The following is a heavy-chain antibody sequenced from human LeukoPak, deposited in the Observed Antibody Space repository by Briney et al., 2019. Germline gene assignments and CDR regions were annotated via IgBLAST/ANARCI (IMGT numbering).Heavy chain of an antibody. Sequence: PSETLSLTCTVSGGSTSSYYWSWIRQPPGKGLEWIGYIYYSGSTNYNPSLKSRVTMSVDTSKNQFSLKLSSVTAADTAVYYCARGAGFGELLSLFDYWGRGTLVTVSS. D-gene: IGHD3-10*01. CDR2: IYYSGST. V-gene: IGHV4-59*12. CDR1: GGSTSSYY. J-gene: IGHJ4*02. CDR3: ARGAGFGELLSLFDY.